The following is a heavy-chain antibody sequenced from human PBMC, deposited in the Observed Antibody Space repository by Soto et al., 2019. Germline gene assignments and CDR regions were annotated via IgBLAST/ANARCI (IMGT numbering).Heavy chain of an antibody. CDR1: GFTFSDYY. Sequence: GGSLIPSCAASGFTFSDYYISWIRQALGKGLEWVSYISGRSSYTNYADSVKGRFTISRDNAKNSLYLQMNSLRAEDTAVYYWARLPQNSYEAWGPGTVVTVSS. J-gene: IGHJ5*02. CDR2: ISGRSSYT. D-gene: IGHD3-22*01. V-gene: IGHV3-11*06. CDR3: ARLPQNSYEA.